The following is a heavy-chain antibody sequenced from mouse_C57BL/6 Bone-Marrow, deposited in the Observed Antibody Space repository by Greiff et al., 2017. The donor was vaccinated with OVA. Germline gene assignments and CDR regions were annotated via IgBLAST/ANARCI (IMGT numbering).Heavy chain of an antibody. CDR1: GYTFTSYW. J-gene: IGHJ2*01. Sequence: QVQLQQPGAELVKPGASVKKSCKASGYTFTSYWITWVKQRPGQGLEWIGDIYPGSGSTNYNEKFKSKATLTVDTSSSTAYMQLSSLTSEDSAVYYCARRHYGSRDFDYWGQGTTLTVSS. V-gene: IGHV1-55*01. D-gene: IGHD1-1*01. CDR3: ARRHYGSRDFDY. CDR2: IYPGSGST.